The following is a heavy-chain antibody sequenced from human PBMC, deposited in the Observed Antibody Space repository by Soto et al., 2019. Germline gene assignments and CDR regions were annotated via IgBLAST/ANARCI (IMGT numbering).Heavy chain of an antibody. D-gene: IGHD3-22*01. CDR1: AGARSSYY. Sequence: ASETLSLTCTVPAGARSSYYWSWIGQAPGKGLEWIEYIYYSRSTNYNPSLKSRVTISVDTSKNQFSLKLSSVTAADTAVYYCARIYDSSGYHAPIASDHDAFDIWGQGTMVTVSS. CDR3: ARIYDSSGYHAPIASDHDAFDI. J-gene: IGHJ3*02. V-gene: IGHV4-59*01. CDR2: IYYSRST.